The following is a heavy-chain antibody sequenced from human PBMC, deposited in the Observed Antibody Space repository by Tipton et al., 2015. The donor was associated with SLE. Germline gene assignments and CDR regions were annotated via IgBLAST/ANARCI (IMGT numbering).Heavy chain of an antibody. Sequence: TLSLTCAVYGGSFSGYYWSWIRQPPGKGLEWIGEINHSGSTNYNPSLKSRVTISVDTSKNQFSLKLSSVTAADTAVYYCARGRPPYYYGMDVWGQGTTVTVSS. J-gene: IGHJ6*02. CDR1: GGSFSGYY. V-gene: IGHV4-34*01. CDR2: INHSGST. CDR3: ARGRPPYYYGMDV.